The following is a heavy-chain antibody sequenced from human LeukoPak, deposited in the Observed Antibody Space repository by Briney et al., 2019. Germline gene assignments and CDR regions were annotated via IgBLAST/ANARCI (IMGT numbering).Heavy chain of an antibody. CDR3: AKTTAGYSSGRYPGWPVDY. CDR1: GFTFGSYA. Sequence: GGSLRLSCAASGFTFGSYAMYWVRHAPGGGVEWVSGISGSGGSTFCADSVKGRFTISRDNSENTVYLQMNSLRADDTAVYYCAKTTAGYSSGRYPGWPVDYWGQGTLVTVSS. V-gene: IGHV3-23*01. CDR2: ISGSGGST. D-gene: IGHD6-19*01. J-gene: IGHJ4*02.